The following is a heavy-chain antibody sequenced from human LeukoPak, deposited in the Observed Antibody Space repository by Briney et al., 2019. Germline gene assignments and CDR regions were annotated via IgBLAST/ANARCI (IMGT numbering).Heavy chain of an antibody. CDR1: GYRFTGCY. J-gene: IGHJ4*02. CDR3: ARQQEVSGYFDY. D-gene: IGHD3-16*02. CDR2: INPNSGVT. V-gene: IGHV1-2*02. Sequence: ASVKVSCKASGYRFTGCYMHWVRQAPGQGLEWMGWINPNSGVTNYAQNFQGRVSMTRDTSISTAYMELSRLRSDDTAVYYCARQQEVSGYFDYWGQGTLVTVSS.